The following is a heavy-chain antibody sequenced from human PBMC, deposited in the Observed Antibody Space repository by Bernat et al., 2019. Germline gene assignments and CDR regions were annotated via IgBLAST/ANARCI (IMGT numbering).Heavy chain of an antibody. J-gene: IGHJ3*02. CDR1: GFTFSSYA. D-gene: IGHD6-6*01. CDR3: AKDLARYSSSSYAFDI. CDR2: ISGSGGST. V-gene: IGHV3-23*01. Sequence: EVQRLESGGGLVQPGGSLRLSCAASGFTFSSYAMSWVRQAPGKGLGWVSAISGSGGSTYYADSVKGRFTISRDNSKNTLYLQMNSLRAEDTAVYYCAKDLARYSSSSYAFDIWGQGTMVTVSS.